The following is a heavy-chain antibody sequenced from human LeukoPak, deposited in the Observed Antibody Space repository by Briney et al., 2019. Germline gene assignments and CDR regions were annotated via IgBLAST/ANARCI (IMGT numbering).Heavy chain of an antibody. CDR1: GGSISSSSYY. CDR2: IYHSGST. V-gene: IGHV4-39*01. J-gene: IGHJ6*03. Sequence: PSETLSLTCTVSGGSISSSSYYWGWIRQAPGKGLEWIGSIYHSGSTHYNPSLKSRVTISVDTSKNQFSLNLSSVTAADTAVYCCARAGVGGPYYYMDVWGKGTTVTVSS. D-gene: IGHD1-26*01. CDR3: ARAGVGGPYYYMDV.